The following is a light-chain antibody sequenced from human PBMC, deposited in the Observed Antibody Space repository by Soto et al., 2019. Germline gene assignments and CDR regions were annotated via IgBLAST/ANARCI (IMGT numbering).Light chain of an antibody. CDR3: QQXNSYPPWT. CDR2: AAY. J-gene: IGKJ1*01. V-gene: IGKV1-9*01. Sequence: IQLTQSPSSLSSSLGDRVTITCRASQGISSYLAWYQQKPGKAPKLMIYAAYTLQSGVPSRFRGSGSGTDFTPTISSLQPEDFATYYCQQXNSYPPWTCGQGTKVDI. CDR1: QGISSY.